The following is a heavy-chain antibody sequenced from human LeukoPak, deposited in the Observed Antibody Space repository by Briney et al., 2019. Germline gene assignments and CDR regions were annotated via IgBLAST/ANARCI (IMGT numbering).Heavy chain of an antibody. CDR2: ISSSSSYI. V-gene: IGHV3-21*01. CDR1: GFTFSSYS. J-gene: IGHJ4*02. Sequence: GGSLRLSCAASGFTFSSYSMNWVRQAPGKGLEWVSSISSSSSYIYYADSVKGRFTISRDNAKNSLYLQMDSLRAEDTAVYYCARGSSGWYVDYWGQGTLVTVSS. D-gene: IGHD6-19*01. CDR3: ARGSSGWYVDY.